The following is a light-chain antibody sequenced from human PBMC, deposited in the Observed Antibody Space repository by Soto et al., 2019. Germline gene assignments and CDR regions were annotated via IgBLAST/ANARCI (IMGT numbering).Light chain of an antibody. V-gene: IGKV3-15*01. CDR2: GAS. Sequence: ISMTQSPATLSVSPGERATLSCRASQSVSSNLAWYQQKPGQAPRLLIYGASTRATDIPARFSGSGSGTEFTLTISSLQSEDFAVYYCQQYNNWPRTFGQGTKVDIK. J-gene: IGKJ1*01. CDR3: QQYNNWPRT. CDR1: QSVSSN.